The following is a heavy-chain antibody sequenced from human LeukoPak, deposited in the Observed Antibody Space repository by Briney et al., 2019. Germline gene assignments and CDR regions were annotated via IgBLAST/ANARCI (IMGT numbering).Heavy chain of an antibody. Sequence: GGSLRLSCAASGFTFSSYSMNWVRQAPGKGLEWVSSISSSSSYIYYADSVKGRFTISRDNAKNSLYLQMNSLRAEDTAFYYCAKDTRYRTVTTDLIDYWGQGTLVTVSS. CDR3: AKDTRYRTVTTDLIDY. CDR2: ISSSSSYI. D-gene: IGHD4-17*01. V-gene: IGHV3-21*04. CDR1: GFTFSSYS. J-gene: IGHJ4*02.